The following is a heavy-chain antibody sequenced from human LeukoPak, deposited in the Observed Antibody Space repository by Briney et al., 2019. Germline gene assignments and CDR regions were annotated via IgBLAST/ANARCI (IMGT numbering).Heavy chain of an antibody. J-gene: IGHJ6*03. CDR2: ISGSGGST. D-gene: IGHD5-24*01. Sequence: GGSLRLSCAASGFTFSSYAMSWVRRAPGKGLEWVSAISGSGGSTYYADSVKGRFTISRDNSKNTLYLQMNSLRAEDTAVYYCAKGTKRWLQSYYYYYMDVWGKGTTVTVSS. V-gene: IGHV3-23*01. CDR3: AKGTKRWLQSYYYYYMDV. CDR1: GFTFSSYA.